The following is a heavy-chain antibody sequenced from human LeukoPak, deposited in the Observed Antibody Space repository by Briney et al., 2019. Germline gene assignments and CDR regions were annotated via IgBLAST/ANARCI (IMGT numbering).Heavy chain of an antibody. CDR1: GFTFSSYG. Sequence: GGSLRLSCAASGFTFSSYGMHRVRQAPGKGLEWVAVIWYDGSNKYYADSVKGRFTISRDNSKNTLYLQMNSLRAEDTAVYYCARVKWFGELNFDYWGQGTLVTASS. CDR3: ARVKWFGELNFDY. CDR2: IWYDGSNK. J-gene: IGHJ4*02. V-gene: IGHV3-33*01. D-gene: IGHD3-10*01.